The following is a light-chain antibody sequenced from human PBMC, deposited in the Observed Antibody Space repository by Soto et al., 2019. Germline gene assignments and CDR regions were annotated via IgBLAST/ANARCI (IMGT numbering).Light chain of an antibody. CDR1: QSVGSSY. CDR3: QQCGGSSFT. J-gene: IGKJ3*01. V-gene: IGKV3-20*01. CDR2: GAS. Sequence: EIVLTQSPGTLSLSPGERATLSCRASQSVGSSYLAWYQQKPGQAPRLLIYGASSRATGIPDRFSGSGSGTDLTITISRLEPEDFAVYYCQQCGGSSFTFGPGTKVDIK.